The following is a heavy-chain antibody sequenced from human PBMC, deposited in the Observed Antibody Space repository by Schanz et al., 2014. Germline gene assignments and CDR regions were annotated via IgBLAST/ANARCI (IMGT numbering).Heavy chain of an antibody. CDR3: ARVRRRIATPSTPSFRNYYYYAMDV. CDR2: IWYDGSNK. J-gene: IGHJ6*02. D-gene: IGHD6-13*01. CDR1: GFAFSVYG. Sequence: QVQMVESGGGVVQPGRSLRLSCAASGFAFSVYGMHWVRQAPGKGPEWVAVIWYDGSNKYYADSVKGRFTISRDNSKNTLYLQMNSLRAEDTSVYFCARVRRRIATPSTPSFRNYYYYAMDVWGQGTTVTVSS. V-gene: IGHV3-33*01.